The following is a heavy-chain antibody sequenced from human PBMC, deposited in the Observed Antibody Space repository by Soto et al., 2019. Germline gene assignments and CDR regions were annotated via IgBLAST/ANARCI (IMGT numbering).Heavy chain of an antibody. V-gene: IGHV5-51*01. J-gene: IGHJ4*03. Sequence: PGESLKISCQCSGYTFSNFWIGWVRQMPGKGLEWMGIIYPGDSDTRYSPSFQGQVTISVDKSISTAYLQWSSLKASDTAIYYCATRQGSGYFGPWGQGTLVTVSS. CDR2: IYPGDSDT. CDR3: ATRQGSGYFGP. CDR1: GYTFSNFW.